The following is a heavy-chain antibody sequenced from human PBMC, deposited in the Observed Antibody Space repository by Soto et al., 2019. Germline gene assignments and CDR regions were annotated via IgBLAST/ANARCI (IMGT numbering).Heavy chain of an antibody. J-gene: IGHJ3*02. D-gene: IGHD3-3*01. V-gene: IGHV1-2*02. Sequence: QVQLVQSGAEVKKPGASVKVSCKASGYTFTGYYMHWVRQAPGQGLEWMGWINPNSGGTNYAQKFQGRVTRTRDPSISTAYMELSRLRSDDTAVYYCARDRITIFGVVEDAFDIWGQGTMVTVSS. CDR1: GYTFTGYY. CDR3: ARDRITIFGVVEDAFDI. CDR2: INPNSGGT.